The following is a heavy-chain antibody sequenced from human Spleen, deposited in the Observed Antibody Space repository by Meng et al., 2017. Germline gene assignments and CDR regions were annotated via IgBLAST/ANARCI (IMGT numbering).Heavy chain of an antibody. J-gene: IGHJ5*02. CDR1: GYSITGSYN. Sequence: SETLSLTCAVSGYSITGSYNWGWIRQSPGKGLEWIGSIYQSGSTYYNPSLKSRVTMSADTSKNQFSLKLTSVTAADTAVYYCARQVEEFGPYPWGQGTLVTVSS. CDR3: ARQVEEFGPYP. D-gene: IGHD3-16*01. V-gene: IGHV4-38-2*01. CDR2: IYQSGST.